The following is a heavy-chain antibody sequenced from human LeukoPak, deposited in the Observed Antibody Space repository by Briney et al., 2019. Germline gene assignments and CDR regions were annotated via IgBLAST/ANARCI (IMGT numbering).Heavy chain of an antibody. Sequence: KTSETLSLTCAVCGGSFSGYYWSWIRQPPGKGLEWIGEINHSGSTNYNPSLKSRVTISVDTSKNQFSLKLSSVTAADTAVYYCARGPPGFMAPLGGVRTHFDYWGQGTLVTVSS. D-gene: IGHD3-16*01. CDR2: INHSGST. CDR3: ARGPPGFMAPLGGVRTHFDY. V-gene: IGHV4-34*01. J-gene: IGHJ4*02. CDR1: GGSFSGYY.